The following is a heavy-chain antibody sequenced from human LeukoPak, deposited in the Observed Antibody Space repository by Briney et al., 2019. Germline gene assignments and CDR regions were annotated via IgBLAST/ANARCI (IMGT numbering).Heavy chain of an antibody. CDR2: IKIKTDGGTI. Sequence: GGSLRLSCAASGFTFSNAWMSWGREAPGKGLEWVGRIKIKTDGGTIEYGAPVKGSFTISRDASKHTLYLQMNTLETEDTGVYYCTRISGSSSGPFDYWGQGSLVTVSS. CDR3: TRISGSSSGPFDY. V-gene: IGHV3-15*01. D-gene: IGHD1-26*01. J-gene: IGHJ4*02. CDR1: GFTFSNAW.